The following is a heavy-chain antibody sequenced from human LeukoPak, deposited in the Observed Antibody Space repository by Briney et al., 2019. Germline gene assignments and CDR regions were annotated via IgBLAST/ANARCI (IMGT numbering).Heavy chain of an antibody. V-gene: IGHV3-7*01. CDR1: GFTFTSFW. Sequence: GGSLRLSCAASGFTFTSFWMSRVRLAPGKGLEWVANIKQDGSEKNFVDSVKGRFTISRDNAKNSVSLQMNSLRAEDTAVYYCTREGILAGVDYWGQGTLVTVSS. J-gene: IGHJ4*02. CDR2: IKQDGSEK. D-gene: IGHD6-13*01. CDR3: TREGILAGVDY.